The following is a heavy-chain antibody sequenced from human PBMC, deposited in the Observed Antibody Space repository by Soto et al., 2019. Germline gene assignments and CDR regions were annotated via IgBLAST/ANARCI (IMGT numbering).Heavy chain of an antibody. D-gene: IGHD5-12*01. J-gene: IGHJ4*02. CDR1: GASISSSY. CDR3: ARGGNRYSPTSSGVGGFDY. V-gene: IGHV4-59*01. CDR2: IYHTGTT. Sequence: SETLSLTCKVSGASISSSYWSWIRQPPGKGLEWIAYIYHTGTTNYNPSLKSRVTISLDTSKSQFSLNLTSLTTADTAVYFCARGGNRYSPTSSGVGGFDYWGQGALVTVSS.